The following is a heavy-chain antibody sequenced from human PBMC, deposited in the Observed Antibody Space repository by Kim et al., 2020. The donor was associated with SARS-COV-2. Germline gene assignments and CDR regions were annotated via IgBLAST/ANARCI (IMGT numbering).Heavy chain of an antibody. CDR2: TYYRSKWYN. V-gene: IGHV6-1*01. D-gene: IGHD6-13*01. Sequence: SQTLSLTCAISGDSVSSNSAAWNWIRQSPSRGLEWLGRTYYRSKWYNDYAVSVKSRITINPDTSKNQFSLQLNSVTPEDTAVYYCARDRVSVWQQLVEYYYYYGMDVWGQGTTVTVSS. CDR3: ARDRVSVWQQLVEYYYYYGMDV. J-gene: IGHJ6*02. CDR1: GDSVSSNSAA.